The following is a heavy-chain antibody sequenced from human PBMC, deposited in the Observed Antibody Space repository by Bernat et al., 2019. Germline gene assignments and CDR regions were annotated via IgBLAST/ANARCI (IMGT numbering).Heavy chain of an antibody. D-gene: IGHD6-13*01. CDR3: ARYSSSWSPAGDAFDI. CDR2: IYHSGST. J-gene: IGHJ3*02. V-gene: IGHV4-4*02. Sequence: QVQLQESGPGLVKPSGTLSLTCAVSGGSISSSNWWSWVRQPPEKGLEWIGEIYHSGSTNYNPSLKGRVTISVDKSKNQFSLKLSSVTAADTAVYYCARYSSSWSPAGDAFDIWGQGTMVTVSS. CDR1: GGSISSSNW.